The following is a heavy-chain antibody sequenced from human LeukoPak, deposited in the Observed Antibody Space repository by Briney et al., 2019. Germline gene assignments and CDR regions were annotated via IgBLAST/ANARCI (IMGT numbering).Heavy chain of an antibody. CDR2: LSPSSGGK. Sequence: SVHVSCQASRYTLTEYYLHWLRLAPAQGLEGMGWLSPSSGGKNYAQKLQGRVTMTRDTSIRTAYTALSSLRSDDRAVYYCAREGRQRIAAAGPFYNWGQETLVTVSS. CDR1: RYTLTEYY. D-gene: IGHD6-13*01. V-gene: IGHV1-2*02. CDR3: AREGRQRIAAAGPFYN. J-gene: IGHJ4*02.